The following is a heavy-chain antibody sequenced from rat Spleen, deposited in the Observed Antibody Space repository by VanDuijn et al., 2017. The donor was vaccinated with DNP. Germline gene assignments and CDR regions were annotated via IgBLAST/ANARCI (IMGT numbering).Heavy chain of an antibody. CDR2: ITNTGGST. CDR3: TRVYTTDYYWYFDF. CDR1: GFTFNNYW. V-gene: IGHV5-31*01. Sequence: EVQLAESGGGLVQPGRSLKLSCVASGFTFNNYWMTWIRQAPGKGLEWVASITNTGGSTYYPDSVKGRFTISRDNAKSTLYLQMNSLRSEDTATYYCTRVYTTDYYWYFDFWGQGTLVTVSS. D-gene: IGHD1-6*01. J-gene: IGHJ3*01.